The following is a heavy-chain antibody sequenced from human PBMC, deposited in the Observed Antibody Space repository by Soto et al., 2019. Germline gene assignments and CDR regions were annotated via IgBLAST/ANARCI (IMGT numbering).Heavy chain of an antibody. CDR1: GFLLNTYS. CDR3: AKSLAVAAGWFDP. J-gene: IGHJ5*02. Sequence: SLRLIFAASGFLLNTYSMHRFRQAPGKGLEWVAFISYDGSNEYYADSVKGRFTISRDNSKNTVFLQMNSLRGEDTAVYYCAKSLAVAAGWFDPWGQGALVTVSS. CDR2: ISYDGSNE. V-gene: IGHV3-30*18. D-gene: IGHD6-19*01.